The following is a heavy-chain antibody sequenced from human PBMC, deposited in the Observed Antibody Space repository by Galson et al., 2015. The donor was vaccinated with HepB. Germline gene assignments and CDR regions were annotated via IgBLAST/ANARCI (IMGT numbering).Heavy chain of an antibody. V-gene: IGHV5-10-1*01. Sequence: QSGAEVKKPGESLRISCKGSGYSFTNYWISWVRQMPGKGLEWMGRIDPRDSYTKYSPSFQGHVTISAARSITTAYLQWSNLEASDTAMYYCARHSTGWAAGGPAFDYWGQGTLVTVSS. D-gene: IGHD6-13*01. CDR1: GYSFTNYW. CDR3: ARHSTGWAAGGPAFDY. J-gene: IGHJ4*02. CDR2: IDPRDSYT.